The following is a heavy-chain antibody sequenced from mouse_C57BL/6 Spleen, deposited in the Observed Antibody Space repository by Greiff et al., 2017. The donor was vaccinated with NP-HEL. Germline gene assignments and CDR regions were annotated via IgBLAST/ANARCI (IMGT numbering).Heavy chain of an antibody. Sequence: QVQLQQSGAELVRPGTSVKVSCKASGYAFTNYLIEWVKQRPGQGLEWIGVINPGSGGTNYNEKFKGKATLTADKSSSTTYMQLSSLTSEDSAVYFCGRGGVDYYDFDYWGQGTTLTVAS. D-gene: IGHD1-1*01. CDR2: INPGSGGT. J-gene: IGHJ2*01. CDR1: GYAFTNYL. V-gene: IGHV1-54*01. CDR3: GRGGVDYYDFDY.